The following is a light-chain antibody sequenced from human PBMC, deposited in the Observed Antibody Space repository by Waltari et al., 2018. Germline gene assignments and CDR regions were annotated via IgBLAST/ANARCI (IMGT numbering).Light chain of an antibody. J-gene: IGLJ2*01. CDR2: EVS. Sequence: QSALTQPPSASGSPGQSVTISCTGTSSDVGGYNYVSWYQQHPGQAPKLMICEVSKRPSGVPDRFSCSKSGNTASLTVSGLQAEDEADYYCSSYAGSNNLVFGGGTKLTVL. CDR3: SSYAGSNNLV. V-gene: IGLV2-8*01. CDR1: SSDVGGYNY.